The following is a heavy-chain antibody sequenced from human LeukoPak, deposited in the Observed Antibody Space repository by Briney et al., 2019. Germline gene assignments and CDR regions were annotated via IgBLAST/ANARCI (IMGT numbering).Heavy chain of an antibody. CDR3: AKTVAAAKGFDY. CDR2: ISGSGGGT. Sequence: GGSLRLSCAASGFTFSSYAMSWVRQAPGKGLEWVSGISGSGGGTYYADSMEGRFTISRDNSRNTLYLQMNSLRAEDTAVYYCAKTVAAAKGFDYWGQGTLVTVSS. V-gene: IGHV3-23*01. CDR1: GFTFSSYA. J-gene: IGHJ4*02. D-gene: IGHD6-13*01.